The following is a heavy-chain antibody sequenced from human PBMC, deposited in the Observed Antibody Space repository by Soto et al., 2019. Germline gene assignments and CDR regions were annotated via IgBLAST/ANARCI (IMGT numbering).Heavy chain of an antibody. CDR2: ISSSSSYI. CDR3: AKVDFSGKEYYFDY. CDR1: GFTFSSYS. V-gene: IGHV3-21*01. Sequence: EVQLVESGGGLVKPGGSLRLSCAASGFTFSSYSMNWVRQAPGKGLEWVSSISSSSSYIYYADSVKGRFTISRDNAKNSLYLQMNSLRAEDTAVYYCAKVDFSGKEYYFDYWGQGTLVTVSS. J-gene: IGHJ4*02. D-gene: IGHD3-10*01.